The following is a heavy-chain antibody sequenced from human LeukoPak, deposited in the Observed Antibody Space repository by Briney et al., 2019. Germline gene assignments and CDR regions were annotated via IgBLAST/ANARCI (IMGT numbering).Heavy chain of an antibody. V-gene: IGHV4-61*02. Sequence: SETLSLTCTVSGGSISSGSYYWSWIRQPAGKGLEWIGRIYTSGSTNYNPSLKSRVTISVDTSKNQFSLKLSSVTAADTAVYYCAKGDPFRAGWFDPWGQGILVTVSS. CDR3: AKGDPFRAGWFDP. J-gene: IGHJ5*02. CDR2: IYTSGST. CDR1: GGSISSGSYY. D-gene: IGHD6-13*01.